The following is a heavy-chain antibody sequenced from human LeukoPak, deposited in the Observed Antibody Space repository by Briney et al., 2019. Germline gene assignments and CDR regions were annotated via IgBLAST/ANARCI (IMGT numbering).Heavy chain of an antibody. J-gene: IGHJ4*02. Sequence: PSETLSLTCAVYGGSFSDYYWSWIRQPPGEGLEWIGEIYHSGSTNYNPSLKSRVTISVDKSKNQFSLKLSSVTAADTAVYYCTVNYCSGGSCYMLWGQGTLVTVSS. CDR3: TVNYCSGGSCYML. V-gene: IGHV4-34*01. CDR1: GGSFSDYY. D-gene: IGHD2-15*01. CDR2: IYHSGST.